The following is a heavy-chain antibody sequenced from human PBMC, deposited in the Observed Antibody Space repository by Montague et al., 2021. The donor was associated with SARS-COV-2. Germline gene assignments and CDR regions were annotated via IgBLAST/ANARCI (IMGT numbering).Heavy chain of an antibody. Sequence: SETLSLTCAVYGGSFSGYYWSWIRQPPGKGLEWIGEINHSGSTNXXPSLKSRVTISVDTSKNQFSLKLSSVTAADTAVYYCAMPYCSSTSCYLYYGMDVWGQETTVTVSS. V-gene: IGHV4-34*01. D-gene: IGHD2-2*01. CDR3: AMPYCSSTSCYLYYGMDV. CDR2: INHSGST. J-gene: IGHJ6*02. CDR1: GGSFSGYY.